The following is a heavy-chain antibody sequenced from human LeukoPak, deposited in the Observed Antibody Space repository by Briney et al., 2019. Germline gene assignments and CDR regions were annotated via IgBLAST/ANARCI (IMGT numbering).Heavy chain of an antibody. CDR1: GYSISSGYY. CDR2: IYHSGST. D-gene: IGHD3-10*01. Sequence: PSETLSLTCAVSGYSISSGYYWGWIRQPPGKGLEWIGSIYHSGSTYYNPSLKSRVTISVDTSKNQFSLKLSSVTAADTAVYYCAVLTMVRGVIGAYFDYWGQGTLVTVSS. V-gene: IGHV4-38-2*01. J-gene: IGHJ4*02. CDR3: AVLTMVRGVIGAYFDY.